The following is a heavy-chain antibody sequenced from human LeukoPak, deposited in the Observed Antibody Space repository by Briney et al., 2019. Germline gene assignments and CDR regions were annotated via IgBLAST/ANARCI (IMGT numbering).Heavy chain of an antibody. J-gene: IGHJ4*02. V-gene: IGHV4-59*08. CDR3: ASQGDIAAAGGESFDY. D-gene: IGHD6-13*01. CDR2: IYYSGST. CDR1: GGSISSYY. Sequence: SETLSLTCTVSGGSISSYYWSWIRPPPGKGLEWIGYIYYSGSTNYNPSLKRRVTISVDTSKNQFSLKLSSVTAADTAVYYCASQGDIAAAGGESFDYWGQGTLVTVSS.